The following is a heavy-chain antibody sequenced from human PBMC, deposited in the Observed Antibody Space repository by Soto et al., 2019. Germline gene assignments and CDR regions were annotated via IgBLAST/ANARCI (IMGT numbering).Heavy chain of an antibody. CDR2: ISYDGSNK. J-gene: IGHJ6*02. CDR1: GFTFSSYG. CDR3: AKEVSKGITGTRFSFSLYYYYGMDV. D-gene: IGHD1-7*01. V-gene: IGHV3-30*18. Sequence: PGGSLRLSCAASGFTFSSYGMHWVRQAPGKGLEWVAVISYDGSNKYYADSVKGRFTISRDNSKNTLYLQMNSLRAEDTAVYYCAKEVSKGITGTRFSFSLYYYYGMDVWGQGTTVTVS.